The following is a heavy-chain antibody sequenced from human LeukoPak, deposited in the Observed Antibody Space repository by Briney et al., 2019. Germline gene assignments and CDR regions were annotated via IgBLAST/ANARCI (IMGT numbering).Heavy chain of an antibody. CDR3: ARTGCSGGSCFLDY. Sequence: PGGSLRLSCAAAGFTFSTYAMNWVRQAPGKGLEWVGRTRNKAHSYTTEYAASVKGRFTISRDDSKNSLYLQMNSLKTEDTAVYYCARTGCSGGSCFLDYWGQGTRVTVSS. V-gene: IGHV3-72*01. D-gene: IGHD2-15*01. CDR1: GFTFSTYA. J-gene: IGHJ4*02. CDR2: TRNKAHSYTT.